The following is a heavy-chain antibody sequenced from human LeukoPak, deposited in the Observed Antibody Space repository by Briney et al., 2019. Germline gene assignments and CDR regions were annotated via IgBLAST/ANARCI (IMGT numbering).Heavy chain of an antibody. CDR2: IYPGDSDT. J-gene: IGHJ6*03. CDR3: ARQPGVYYYDSSGYPYYYYYMDV. Sequence: GESLKISCKGSGYSFTSYRIGWVRQMPGKGLEWMGIIYPGDSDTRYSPSFQGQVTISADKSITTSYLQWSSLKASDTAMYYCARQPGVYYYDSSGYPYYYYYMDVWGKGTTVTVSS. V-gene: IGHV5-51*01. CDR1: GYSFTSYR. D-gene: IGHD3-22*01.